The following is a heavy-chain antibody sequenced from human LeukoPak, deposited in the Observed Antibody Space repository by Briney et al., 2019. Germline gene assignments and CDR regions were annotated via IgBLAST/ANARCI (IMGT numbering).Heavy chain of an antibody. D-gene: IGHD6-13*01. CDR3: ARDPAAVSTNTYG. Sequence: GGSLRLSCAASGLDVRNHYMRGVRQAPGKGLEWVSLIYSGGSTYYTDSVKGRFTISRDGSKNMLYLQMNSLRVEDTAVYYCARDPAAVSTNTYGWGQGTLVTVS. J-gene: IGHJ4*02. CDR2: IYSGGST. V-gene: IGHV3-66*01. CDR1: GLDVRNHY.